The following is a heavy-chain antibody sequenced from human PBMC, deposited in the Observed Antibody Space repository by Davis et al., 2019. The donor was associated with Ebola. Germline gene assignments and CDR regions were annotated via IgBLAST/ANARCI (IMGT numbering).Heavy chain of an antibody. CDR2: MNPNSGNT. Sequence: ASVKVSCKASGYTFTSYDINWVRQATGQGLEWMGWMNPNSGNTGYAQKFQGRVTMTRNTSISTAYMELGSLRSEDTAVYYCARGYRSMVYAMDFDYWGQGTLVTVSS. CDR3: ARGYRSMVYAMDFDY. CDR1: GYTFTSYD. D-gene: IGHD2-8*01. V-gene: IGHV1-8*01. J-gene: IGHJ4*02.